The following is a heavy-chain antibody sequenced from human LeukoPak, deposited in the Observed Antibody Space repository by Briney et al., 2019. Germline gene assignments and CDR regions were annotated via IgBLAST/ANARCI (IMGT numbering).Heavy chain of an antibody. D-gene: IGHD1-26*01. J-gene: IGHJ4*02. CDR1: GFTFSNYW. Sequence: GGSLRLSCAAAGFTFSNYWIHWVRQAPGKGLVWVSRINTDGSSTSYADSVKGRFTISRDNAKNTLYLQMNSLRAEDTAVYYCARMWELLDYWGQGTLVTVSS. V-gene: IGHV3-74*01. CDR3: ARMWELLDY. CDR2: INTDGSST.